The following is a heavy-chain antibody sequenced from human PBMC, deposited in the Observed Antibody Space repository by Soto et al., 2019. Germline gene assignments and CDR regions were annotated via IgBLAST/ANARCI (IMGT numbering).Heavy chain of an antibody. CDR2: INPNSGGT. CDR1: GYTFTGYY. J-gene: IGHJ6*02. Sequence: ASVKVSCKASGYTFTGYYMHWVRQAPGQGLEWMGWINPNSGGTNYAQKFQGWVTMTRDTSISTAYMELSRLRSDDTAVYYCARSHYDFWSGYPPHYYYYYGMDVWGQGTTVTVSS. V-gene: IGHV1-2*04. CDR3: ARSHYDFWSGYPPHYYYYYGMDV. D-gene: IGHD3-3*01.